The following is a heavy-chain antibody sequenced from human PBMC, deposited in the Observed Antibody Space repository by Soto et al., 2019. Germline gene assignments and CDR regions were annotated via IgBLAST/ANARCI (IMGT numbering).Heavy chain of an antibody. CDR1: GYAFTNFD. Sequence: QVQLVQSGAEVKKPGASVKVSCKTSGYAFTNFDISWVRQAPGQGLEWMGWIRPYNGDTNYAQNCEGRASMTTDTSTPTADMELSSLRSDDTDDYSCARDRSTGDYWGQGTLVTVSS. CDR2: IRPYNGDT. J-gene: IGHJ4*02. CDR3: ARDRSTGDY. V-gene: IGHV1-18*01.